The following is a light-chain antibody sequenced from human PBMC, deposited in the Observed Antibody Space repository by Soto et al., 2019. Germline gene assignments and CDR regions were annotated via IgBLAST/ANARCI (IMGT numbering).Light chain of an antibody. CDR3: QHYNSYSVT. Sequence: DIHMTQSXSTLSXXXXXXXTIXXRASQSISSWLAWYQQKPGKAPKLLIYHASNLESGVPSRFSGSGSGTEFTLTIRSLQPDDFATYFCQHYNSYSVTFGQGTKVDI. CDR2: HAS. V-gene: IGKV1-5*01. CDR1: QSISSW. J-gene: IGKJ1*01.